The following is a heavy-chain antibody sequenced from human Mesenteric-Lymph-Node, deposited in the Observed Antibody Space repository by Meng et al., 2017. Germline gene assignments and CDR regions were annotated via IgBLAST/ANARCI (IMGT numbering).Heavy chain of an antibody. J-gene: IGHJ2*01. Sequence: LRAPGPDLFKPSTTRSLTWTVSGGSISSGDSYWSWIRQPPGKGLELIGHIYYSGSTSYNPSLKSRVTISVDTSNNQFSLKLSSVTAADTAVYYCARVGWRQWSFDLWGRGTLVTVSS. CDR3: ARVGWRQWSFDL. CDR2: IYYSGST. CDR1: GGSISSGDSY. V-gene: IGHV4-30-4*01. D-gene: IGHD5-18*01.